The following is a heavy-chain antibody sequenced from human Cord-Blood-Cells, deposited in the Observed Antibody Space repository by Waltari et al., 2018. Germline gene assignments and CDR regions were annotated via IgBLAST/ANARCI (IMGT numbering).Heavy chain of an antibody. CDR2: ISSSSSYI. D-gene: IGHD1-1*01. Sequence: EVQLVESGGGLVKPGGSLRLSCAASGFTFSSYSMNWVRQAPGKGLEWVLSISSSSSYIYEADSVKGRFPITRDNAKNSLYLQMNSLRAEDTAVYYCARDPHNLDAFDIWGQGTMVTVSS. J-gene: IGHJ3*02. CDR1: GFTFSSYS. CDR3: ARDPHNLDAFDI. V-gene: IGHV3-21*01.